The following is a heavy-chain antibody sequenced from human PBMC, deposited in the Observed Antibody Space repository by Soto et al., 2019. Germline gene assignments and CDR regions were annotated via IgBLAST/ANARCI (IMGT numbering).Heavy chain of an antibody. CDR1: GYTFTGHI. V-gene: IGHV1-2*02. CDR3: AGDLFPAEKNWNDAYNYFDP. Sequence: GASVKVSCKTSGYTFTGHIIHWLRQAPGQRLEWLGWINPKSGDKLYAQKFQGGVTMTRDTSISTVHMDLTRLTSDDTAVYYCAGDLFPAEKNWNDAYNYFDPWGQGTLVTVSS. CDR2: INPKSGDK. D-gene: IGHD1-1*01. J-gene: IGHJ5*02.